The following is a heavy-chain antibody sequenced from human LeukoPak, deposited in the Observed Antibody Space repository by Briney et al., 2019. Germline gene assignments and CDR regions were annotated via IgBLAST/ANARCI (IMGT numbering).Heavy chain of an antibody. CDR2: IFYSGST. Sequence: SETLSLTCSLWCRPISSYYWSWIRHPPGKGLECSGYIFYSGSTNYKPSLKSRVTISVDTSKNQFSLKLSSVTAADTAVYYCARGICSSTSCYYYYYMDVWGKGTTVTISS. D-gene: IGHD2-2*01. J-gene: IGHJ6*03. CDR3: ARGICSSTSCYYYYYMDV. CDR1: CRPISSYY. V-gene: IGHV4-59*01.